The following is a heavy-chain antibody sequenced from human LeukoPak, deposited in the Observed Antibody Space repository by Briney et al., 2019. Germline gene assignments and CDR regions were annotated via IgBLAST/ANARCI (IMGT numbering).Heavy chain of an antibody. D-gene: IGHD3-22*01. Sequence: GGSLRLSCVASGFTFSTHAMSWVRLAPGKGLEWVSAIGGSDGSTYYADSVKGRFTISRDNSKDTLYLQMNSLRAEDTAVYYCAKRDSSGSYPYYFDYWSQGTLVTVSS. J-gene: IGHJ4*02. V-gene: IGHV3-23*01. CDR1: GFTFSTHA. CDR3: AKRDSSGSYPYYFDY. CDR2: IGGSDGST.